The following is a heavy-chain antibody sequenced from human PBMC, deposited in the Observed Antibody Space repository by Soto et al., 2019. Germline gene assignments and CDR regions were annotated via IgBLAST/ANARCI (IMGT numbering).Heavy chain of an antibody. D-gene: IGHD2-8*01. Sequence: SETLSLTCTVSGGSISSYYWSWIRQPPGKGLEWIGYIYYSGSTNYNPSLKSRVTISVDTSKNQFSLKLSSVTAADTAVYYCASGYCTNGVCYSSGRASDAFDIWGQGTMVTVSS. CDR3: ASGYCTNGVCYSSGRASDAFDI. CDR1: GGSISSYY. J-gene: IGHJ3*02. CDR2: IYYSGST. V-gene: IGHV4-59*01.